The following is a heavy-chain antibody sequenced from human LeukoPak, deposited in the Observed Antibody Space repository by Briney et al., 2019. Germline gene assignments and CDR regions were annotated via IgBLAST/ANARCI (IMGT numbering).Heavy chain of an antibody. D-gene: IGHD5-12*01. Sequence: SETLSLTCTVSGGSISSGSYYWSWIRQPAGKGLEWIGRIYTSGSSNYNPSLKSRVTISLDTSKNQFSLKLSSVTAADTAVYYCARGRYSGYDWDFDYWGQGTLVTVSS. V-gene: IGHV4-61*02. CDR2: IYTSGSS. CDR1: GGSISSGSYY. CDR3: ARGRYSGYDWDFDY. J-gene: IGHJ4*02.